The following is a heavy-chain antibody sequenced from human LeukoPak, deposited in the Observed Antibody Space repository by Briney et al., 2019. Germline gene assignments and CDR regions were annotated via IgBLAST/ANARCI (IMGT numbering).Heavy chain of an antibody. Sequence: SETLSLPCSVSGGSISSYYWTWIRQPPGKGLEWSGYRYYSGRTTHNPSLKSRVTISVDTSKSQFSLKLISVTAADTAIYYCARVRGDFETDWGQGTLVTVSS. CDR1: GGSISSYY. CDR2: RYYSGRT. V-gene: IGHV4-59*01. D-gene: IGHD3-16*01. J-gene: IGHJ1*01. CDR3: ARVRGDFETD.